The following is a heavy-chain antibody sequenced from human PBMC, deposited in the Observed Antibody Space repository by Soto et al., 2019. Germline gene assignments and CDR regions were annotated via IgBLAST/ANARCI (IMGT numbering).Heavy chain of an antibody. J-gene: IGHJ4*02. D-gene: IGHD6-13*01. Sequence: GASVKVSCTASGYTFTSYAIIWVRQAPGQGLEWMGWINAYNGHTHYAQKHQGRVTMTTDTSTSTAYMELSSLRSEDTAVYYCARDVAALDYWGQGTQVTVSS. CDR1: GYTFTSYA. CDR2: INAYNGHT. CDR3: ARDVAALDY. V-gene: IGHV1-18*01.